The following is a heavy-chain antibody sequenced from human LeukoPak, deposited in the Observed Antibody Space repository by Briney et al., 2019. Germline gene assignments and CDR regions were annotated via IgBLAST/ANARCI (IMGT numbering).Heavy chain of an antibody. CDR3: ARDPVGATLTGYFDX. CDR1: GYTFTSYG. Sequence: ASVRVSCKASGYTFTSYGISWVRQAPGQGLEWMGWISAYNGNTNYAQKLQGRVTMTTDTSTSTAYMELSSLRSEDTAVYYCARDPVGATLTGYFDXXXXXXLVTXSS. J-gene: IGHJ4*02. CDR2: ISAYNGNT. D-gene: IGHD1-26*01. V-gene: IGHV1-18*01.